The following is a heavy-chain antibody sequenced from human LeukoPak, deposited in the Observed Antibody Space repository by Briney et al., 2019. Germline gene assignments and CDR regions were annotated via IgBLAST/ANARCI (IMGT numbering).Heavy chain of an antibody. CDR3: ARLVVPAASDAFDI. J-gene: IGHJ3*02. Sequence: GGSLRLSCAASGFTFSDYYMSWIRQAPGKGLEWVSYISSSGSTIYYADSVKGRFTISRDNAKNSLYLQVNSLRAEDTAVYYCARLVVPAASDAFDIWGQGTMVTVSS. V-gene: IGHV3-11*04. D-gene: IGHD2-2*01. CDR2: ISSSGSTI. CDR1: GFTFSDYY.